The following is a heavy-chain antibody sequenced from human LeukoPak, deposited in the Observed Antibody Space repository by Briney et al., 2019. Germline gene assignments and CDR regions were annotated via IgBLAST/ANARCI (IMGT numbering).Heavy chain of an antibody. CDR1: GYTFTSYD. D-gene: IGHD3-22*01. CDR2: MNPNSGNT. CDR3: ARGPYYYDSSGYYDQDY. Sequence: ASVKVSCKASGYTFTSYDINWVRRATGQGLEWMGWMNPNSGNTGYAQKFQGRVTMTRNTSISTAYMELSSLRSEDTAVYYCARGPYYYDSSGYYDQDYWGQGTLVTVSS. J-gene: IGHJ4*02. V-gene: IGHV1-8*01.